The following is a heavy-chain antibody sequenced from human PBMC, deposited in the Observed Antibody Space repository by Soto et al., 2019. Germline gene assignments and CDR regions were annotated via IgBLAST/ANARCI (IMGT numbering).Heavy chain of an antibody. V-gene: IGHV5-51*01. J-gene: IGHJ6*02. Sequence: PGQSLNICCKGSGYRFTSYWIGWVRQKPGKSLEWMGIIYPGDSDTRYSPSFQGQVTISADKSISTAYLQWSSLKASDTAMYYCARQGPPYNSGYDPYYYYYYGMDVWGQGTTVTVSS. CDR2: IYPGDSDT. CDR1: GYRFTSYW. D-gene: IGHD5-12*01. CDR3: ARQGPPYNSGYDPYYYYYYGMDV.